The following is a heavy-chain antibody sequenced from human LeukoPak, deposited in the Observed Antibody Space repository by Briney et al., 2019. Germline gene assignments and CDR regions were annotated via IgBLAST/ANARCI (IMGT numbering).Heavy chain of an antibody. D-gene: IGHD2-15*01. CDR1: GLTFSSYW. V-gene: IGHV3-7*01. CDR2: IKQDGSEK. CDR3: ARDGCSGGSCYYYYYGMDV. Sequence: GGSLRLSCAASGLTFSSYWMSWVRQAPGKGLEWVANIKQDGSEKYYVDSVEGRFTISRDNAKNSLYLQMNSLRAEDTAVYYCARDGCSGGSCYYYYYGMDVWGQGTTVTVS. J-gene: IGHJ6*02.